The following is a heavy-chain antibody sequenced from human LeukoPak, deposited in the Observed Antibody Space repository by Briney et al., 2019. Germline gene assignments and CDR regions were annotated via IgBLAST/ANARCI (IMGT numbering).Heavy chain of an antibody. D-gene: IGHD3-10*01. V-gene: IGHV3-66*01. Sequence: GGSLRLSCAPSGFTVSSNYMTWVRQAPGKGLEWVSSIFSGGDTYYTDSVKDRFTISRDSSKDTVYLQMNSLRAEDTAVYYCARDRGDQGNWGQGTLVTVSS. J-gene: IGHJ4*02. CDR1: GFTVSSNY. CDR2: IFSGGDT. CDR3: ARDRGDQGN.